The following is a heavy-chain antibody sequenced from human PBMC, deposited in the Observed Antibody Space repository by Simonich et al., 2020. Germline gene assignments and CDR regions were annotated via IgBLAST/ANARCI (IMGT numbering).Heavy chain of an antibody. J-gene: IGHJ3*02. Sequence: QVQLVQSGAEVKKPEASVKVSCKASGYTFTGYYRHWVRQAPGQGLEWMGWINPNRGGTNYAQKVQGRVTMTRDTSISTAYMELSRLRSDDTAVYYCARDPVVPAAIRNAFDIWGQGTMVTVSS. D-gene: IGHD2-2*01. V-gene: IGHV1-2*02. CDR3: ARDPVVPAAIRNAFDI. CDR2: INPNRGGT. CDR1: GYTFTGYY.